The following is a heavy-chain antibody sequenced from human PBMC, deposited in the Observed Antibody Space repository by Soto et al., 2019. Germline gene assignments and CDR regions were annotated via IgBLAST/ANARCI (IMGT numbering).Heavy chain of an antibody. Sequence: QVQLVESGGGVVQPWRSLRLSCAASGFTFSSYVMHWVRQAPGKGLEWVAVISYDGSNKYYADSVKGRFTIPRDNSKNTLYLQMNSLRAEDTAVYYCARTPNWYYFDYWGQGTLVTVSS. CDR3: ARTPNWYYFDY. J-gene: IGHJ4*02. CDR2: ISYDGSNK. V-gene: IGHV3-30-3*01. CDR1: GFTFSSYV. D-gene: IGHD1-1*01.